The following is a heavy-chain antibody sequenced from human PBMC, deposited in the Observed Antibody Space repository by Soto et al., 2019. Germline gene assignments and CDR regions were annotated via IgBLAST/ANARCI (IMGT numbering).Heavy chain of an antibody. CDR2: IDPSESSSDSHT. Sequence: GESLKISCKGSGYSFINYWLTWVRQMPGKGLEWMGRIDPSESSSDSHTNYSPSVQGHVTNPADKSMGTAYLQWSSLKASDTAMDYCARSKWFGYGMDVWGQGTTVTVSS. CDR3: ARSKWFGYGMDV. J-gene: IGHJ6*02. CDR1: GYSFINYW. D-gene: IGHD3-10*01. V-gene: IGHV5-10-1*01.